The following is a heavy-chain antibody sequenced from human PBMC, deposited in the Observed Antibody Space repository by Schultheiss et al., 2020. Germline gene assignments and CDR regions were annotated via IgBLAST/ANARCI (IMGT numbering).Heavy chain of an antibody. J-gene: IGHJ6*02. Sequence: GGSLRLSCTASGFTFGDYAMSWVRQAPGKGLEWVGFIRSKAYGGTTEYAASVKARFTISRDDSKGNAYLQMNSLKTEDTAVYYCTRDDSGYEVYYYYGMDVWGQGTT. V-gene: IGHV3-49*04. CDR1: GFTFGDYA. CDR2: IRSKAYGGTT. D-gene: IGHD5-12*01. CDR3: TRDDSGYEVYYYYGMDV.